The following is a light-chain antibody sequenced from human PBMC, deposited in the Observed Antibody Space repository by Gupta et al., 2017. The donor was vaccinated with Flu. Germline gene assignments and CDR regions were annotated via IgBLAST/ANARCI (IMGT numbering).Light chain of an antibody. Sequence: DIQLTQSPPFLSASVGDRVTITCRASQGINSYLAWYQQKPGKAPKRLIYAASTLESGVSSRCSGSGSGTEFTITISSLQPEDVATYYCQQLNSFPYSFGQGTKLEIK. CDR2: AAS. CDR1: QGINSY. CDR3: QQLNSFPYS. V-gene: IGKV1-9*01. J-gene: IGKJ2*03.